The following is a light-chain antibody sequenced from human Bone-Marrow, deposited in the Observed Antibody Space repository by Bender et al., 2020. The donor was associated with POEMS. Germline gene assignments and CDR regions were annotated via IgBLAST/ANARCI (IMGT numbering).Light chain of an antibody. CDR2: INN. V-gene: IGLV1-44*01. CDR1: SSNIGTNP. Sequence: QSVLTQPPSASGTPGQRVTISCSGSSSNIGTNPVNWYQQLPGTAPKLLIYINNQRPSGVPDRFSGSKSGNTASLTISGLQAEDEADYYCCSYAGGYTWVFGGGTKLTVL. CDR3: CSYAGGYTWV. J-gene: IGLJ3*02.